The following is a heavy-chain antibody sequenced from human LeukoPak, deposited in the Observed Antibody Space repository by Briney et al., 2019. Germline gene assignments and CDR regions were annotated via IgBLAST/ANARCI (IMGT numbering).Heavy chain of an antibody. V-gene: IGHV1-69*02. CDR1: GGTFSSYT. CDR2: IIPILGIA. Sequence: GASVKVSCKASGGTFSSYTISWVRQAPGQGLEWMGSIIPILGIANYAQKFQGRVTITADRSTSTAYMELSSLRSEDTAVYYCARARRTYQLLLSWFDPWGQGTLVTVSS. J-gene: IGHJ5*02. D-gene: IGHD2-2*01. CDR3: ARARRTYQLLLSWFDP.